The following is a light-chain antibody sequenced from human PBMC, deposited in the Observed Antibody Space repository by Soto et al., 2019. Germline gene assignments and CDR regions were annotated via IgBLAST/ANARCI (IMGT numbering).Light chain of an antibody. CDR2: EVT. V-gene: IGLV2-14*01. J-gene: IGLJ3*02. CDR1: SSDVGAYNY. CDR3: SSYTSSSTWV. Sequence: QSALTQPASVSGSPGQSITISCAGTSSDVGAYNYVSWFQQHPDKAPKLLIYEVTNRPSGVSNRFSGSKSGNTASLTISGLQAEDEADYYCSSYTSSSTWVFGGGTKLTV.